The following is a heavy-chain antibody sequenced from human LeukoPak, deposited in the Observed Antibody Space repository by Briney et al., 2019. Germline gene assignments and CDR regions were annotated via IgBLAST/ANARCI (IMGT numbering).Heavy chain of an antibody. Sequence: GGSLRLSCAASGFTFSDYYMSWIRQAPGKGLEWVSYISSSGSTIYYADSVKGRFTISRDNAKNSLYLQMNSLRAEDTAVYYYATMDTAMVPVDYWGQGTLVTVSS. V-gene: IGHV3-11*04. CDR1: GFTFSDYY. J-gene: IGHJ4*02. D-gene: IGHD5-18*01. CDR2: ISSSGSTI. CDR3: ATMDTAMVPVDY.